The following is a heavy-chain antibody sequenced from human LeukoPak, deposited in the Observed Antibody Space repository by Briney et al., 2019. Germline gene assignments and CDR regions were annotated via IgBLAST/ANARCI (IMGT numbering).Heavy chain of an antibody. Sequence: GGSLRLSCAASGLTFSSYWMSWVRQAPGKGLEWVANIKQDGSEKYYVDSVKGRFTISRDNAKNSLYLQMNSLRAEDTAVYYCARDPHYDFWSGQTYYYYGMDVWGQGTTVTVSS. CDR3: ARDPHYDFWSGQTYYYYGMDV. CDR2: IKQDGSEK. J-gene: IGHJ6*02. D-gene: IGHD3-3*01. V-gene: IGHV3-7*01. CDR1: GLTFSSYW.